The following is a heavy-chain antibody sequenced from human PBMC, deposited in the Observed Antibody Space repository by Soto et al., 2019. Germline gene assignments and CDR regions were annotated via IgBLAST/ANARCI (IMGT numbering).Heavy chain of an antibody. Sequence: SQTLSLTCAISGDSVSSNNAAWNWIRQSPSRGLEWLGRTYYRSKWYNDYAVSVKSRITINPDTSKNQFSLQLNSVTPEDTAVYYCARGSLSRVITIFGVVIHNWFDPWGQGTLVTVSS. V-gene: IGHV6-1*01. J-gene: IGHJ5*02. D-gene: IGHD3-3*01. CDR2: TYYRSKWYN. CDR3: ARGSLSRVITIFGVVIHNWFDP. CDR1: GDSVSSNNAA.